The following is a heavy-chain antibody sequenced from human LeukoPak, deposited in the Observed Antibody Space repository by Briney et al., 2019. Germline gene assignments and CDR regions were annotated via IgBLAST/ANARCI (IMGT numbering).Heavy chain of an antibody. J-gene: IGHJ4*02. V-gene: IGHV4-61*01. CDR2: IYYSGSI. CDR3: ARDRYGDPPDY. D-gene: IGHD4-17*01. Sequence: PSETLSLTCTVSGASISSSSYYWTWIRQPPGKGLEWIGYIYYSGSINYNPSLKSRVTISVDTSKNQFSLKVSSVTAADTAVYYCARDRYGDPPDYWGQGTLVTVSS. CDR1: GASISSSSYY.